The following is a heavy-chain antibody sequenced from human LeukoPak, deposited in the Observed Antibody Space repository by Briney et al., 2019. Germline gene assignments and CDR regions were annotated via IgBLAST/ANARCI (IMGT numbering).Heavy chain of an antibody. CDR1: GFTFSSYA. CDR2: ISGSGGST. D-gene: IGHD6-6*01. CDR3: AKDPSSIAARRGRYFDY. Sequence: GGSLRLSCAASGFTFSSYAMSWVRQAPGKGLEWVSAISGSGGSTYYADSVKGRFTISRDNSKNTLYLQMNSLRAEDTAVYYCAKDPSSIAARRGRYFDYWGQGTLVTVSS. V-gene: IGHV3-23*01. J-gene: IGHJ4*02.